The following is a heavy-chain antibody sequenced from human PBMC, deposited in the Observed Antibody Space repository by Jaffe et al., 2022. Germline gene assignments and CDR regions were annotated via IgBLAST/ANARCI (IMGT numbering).Heavy chain of an antibody. J-gene: IGHJ4*02. CDR2: ISVSGSTT. CDR3: AKSVTSTTQGCFDC. D-gene: IGHD1-20*01. Sequence: ELQLLESGGGLVQPGGSLRLSCAASAFTFSNYAMNWVRQTPGKGLDWVSTISVSGSTTYYADSVKGRFTISRDNSKNTLYLQMNSLKAEDTAVYYCAKSVTSTTQGCFDCWGQGTLVTVSS. CDR1: AFTFSNYA. V-gene: IGHV3-23*01.